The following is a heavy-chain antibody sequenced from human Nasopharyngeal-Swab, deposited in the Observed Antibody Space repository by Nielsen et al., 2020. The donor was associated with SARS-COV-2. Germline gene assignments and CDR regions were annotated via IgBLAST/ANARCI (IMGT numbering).Heavy chain of an antibody. J-gene: IGHJ4*02. CDR2: IKQGGSEK. D-gene: IGHD1-26*01. CDR1: GFTFSSYW. CDR3: ARVFGWELLRDGFDY. Sequence: GESLKISCAASGFTFSSYWMSWVRQAPGKGLEWVANIKQGGSEKYYVDSVKGRFTISRDNAKNSLYLQMNSLRAEDTAVYYCARVFGWELLRDGFDYWGQGTLVTVSS. V-gene: IGHV3-7*01.